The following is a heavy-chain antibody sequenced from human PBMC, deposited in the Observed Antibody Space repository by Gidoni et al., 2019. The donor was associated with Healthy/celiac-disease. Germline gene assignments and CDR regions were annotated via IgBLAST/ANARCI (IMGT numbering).Heavy chain of an antibody. CDR1: GFTFSSYG. CDR2: IWYDGSNK. CDR3: ARDRQHLDLLDY. J-gene: IGHJ4*02. D-gene: IGHD6-13*01. V-gene: IGHV3-33*01. Sequence: QVQLVESGGGVVQPGRSLRLSCAASGFTFSSYGMHWVRQAPGKGLAWVAVIWYDGSNKYYADSVKGRFTISRDNSKNTLYLQMNSLRAEDTAVYYCARDRQHLDLLDYWGQGTLVTVSS.